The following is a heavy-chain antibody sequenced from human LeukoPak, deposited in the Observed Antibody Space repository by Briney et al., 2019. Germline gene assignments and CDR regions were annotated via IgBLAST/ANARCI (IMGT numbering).Heavy chain of an antibody. Sequence: SETLSLTCTVSGYSISTGYYWDWIRQPPGKGLEWIGTFYHGGSTYYNPSLKSRVTISVDTSKNQFSLNLTSVTAADTAVYYCAREGIAFDYWGQGTLVTVSS. CDR2: FYHGGST. CDR3: AREGIAFDY. D-gene: IGHD6-13*01. CDR1: GYSISTGYY. J-gene: IGHJ4*02. V-gene: IGHV4-38-2*02.